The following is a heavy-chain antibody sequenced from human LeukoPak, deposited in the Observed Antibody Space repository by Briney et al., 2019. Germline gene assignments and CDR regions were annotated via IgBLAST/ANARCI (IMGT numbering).Heavy chain of an antibody. CDR1: GYTFTSYD. CDR3: AGGGIGNWNDVDPHRDVFDI. CDR2: MNPNSGNT. J-gene: IGHJ3*02. D-gene: IGHD1-20*01. V-gene: IGHV1-8*01. Sequence: GASVKVSCKASGYTFTSYDINWVRQATGQGLGWMGWMNPNSGNTGYAQKFQGRVTMTRNTSISTAYMELSSLRSEDTAVYYCAGGGIGNWNDVDPHRDVFDIWGQGTMVTVSS.